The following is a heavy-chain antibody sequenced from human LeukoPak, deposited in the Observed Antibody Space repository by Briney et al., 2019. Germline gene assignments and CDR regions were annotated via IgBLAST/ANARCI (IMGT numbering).Heavy chain of an antibody. J-gene: IGHJ4*02. CDR3: ATPYYYDSSGYYDSPFDY. CDR2: IIPIFGTA. D-gene: IGHD3-22*01. Sequence: SVKVSCKASGGTFSSYAISWVRQAPGQGLEWMGGIIPIFGTANYAQKFRGRVTITADESTSTAYMELSSLRSEDTAVYYCATPYYYDSSGYYDSPFDYWGQGTLVTVSS. CDR1: GGTFSSYA. V-gene: IGHV1-69*13.